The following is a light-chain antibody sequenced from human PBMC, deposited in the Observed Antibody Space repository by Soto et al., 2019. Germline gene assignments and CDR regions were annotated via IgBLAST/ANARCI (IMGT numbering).Light chain of an antibody. Sequence: EIVLTQSPGTLSLSPGERATLSCRASQSVSSSYLAWYQQKPGQAPRLLIYGASSRATGIPDWFSVSGSGTDFTLTISRLEPEDFAVYYCQQYGSSPPFTFGPGTKVDIK. CDR1: QSVSSSY. CDR3: QQYGSSPPFT. V-gene: IGKV3-20*01. CDR2: GAS. J-gene: IGKJ3*01.